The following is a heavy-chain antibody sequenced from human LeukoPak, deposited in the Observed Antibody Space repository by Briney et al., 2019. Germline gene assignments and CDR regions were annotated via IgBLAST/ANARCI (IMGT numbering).Heavy chain of an antibody. CDR1: GFTVSSNY. CDR2: IYSDGRT. J-gene: IGHJ4*02. CDR3: ASSLPFDY. V-gene: IGHV3-66*01. D-gene: IGHD2/OR15-2a*01. Sequence: GGSLRLSCAASGFTVSSNYMNWVRQAPGKGLEWVSVIYSDGRTYYADSVKGRFTISRDNSKNTLYLQMNSLRAEDTAVYYCASSLPFDYWGQGTLVTASS.